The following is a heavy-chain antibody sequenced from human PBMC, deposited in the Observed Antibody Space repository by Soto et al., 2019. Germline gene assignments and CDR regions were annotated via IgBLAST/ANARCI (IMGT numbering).Heavy chain of an antibody. Sequence: ASVKVSCKASGYTFTRYGISWVRQAGGQGLEWMGWISAYNGNTNYAQKLQGRVTMTTDTSTSTAYMELRSLRSDDTAVYYCASLRGYSSGWYSARGYHYGMDVWGQGTTVTVSS. CDR2: ISAYNGNT. CDR1: GYTFTRYG. D-gene: IGHD6-19*01. CDR3: ASLRGYSSGWYSARGYHYGMDV. J-gene: IGHJ6*02. V-gene: IGHV1-18*04.